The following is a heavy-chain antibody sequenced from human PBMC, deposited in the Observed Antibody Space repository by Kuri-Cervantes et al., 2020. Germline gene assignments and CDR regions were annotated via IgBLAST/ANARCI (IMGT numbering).Heavy chain of an antibody. CDR3: ARSKYYDSSGYYDAFDI. D-gene: IGHD3-22*01. CDR1: GGSFSGYY. Sequence: SETLSLTCAVYGGSFSGYYWSWIRQPPGKGLEWIGEIYHSGSTNYNPSLKSRVTISVDKSKNQFSLKLSSVTAADTAVYYCARSKYYDSSGYYDAFDIWGQGTMVTVSS. CDR2: IYHSGST. J-gene: IGHJ3*02. V-gene: IGHV4-34*01.